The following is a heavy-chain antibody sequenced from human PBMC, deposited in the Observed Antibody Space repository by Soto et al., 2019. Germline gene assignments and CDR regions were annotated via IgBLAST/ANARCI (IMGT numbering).Heavy chain of an antibody. CDR2: IYYSGST. J-gene: IGHJ3*02. CDR1: GGSISSGGYY. V-gene: IGHV4-31*03. CDR3: ARDGGTTVTTGYAFDI. D-gene: IGHD4-17*01. Sequence: QVQLQESGPGLVKPSQTLSLTCTVSGGSISSGGYYWSWIRQHPGKGLEWIGYIYYSGSTYYNPSLKSRVTISVDTSKNQFSLKLSSVTAADTAVYYCARDGGTTVTTGYAFDIWGQGTMVTVSS.